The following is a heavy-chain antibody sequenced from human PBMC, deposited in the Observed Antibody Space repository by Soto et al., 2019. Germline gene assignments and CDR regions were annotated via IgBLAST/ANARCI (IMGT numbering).Heavy chain of an antibody. CDR3: ARAGAEEWLLHPLDY. D-gene: IGHD5-12*01. CDR1: GGSISSYY. J-gene: IGHJ4*02. V-gene: IGHV4-59*01. Sequence: PSETLSLTCTVSGGSISSYYWSWIRQPPGKGLEWIGYIYYSGSTNYNPSLKSRVTISVDTSKNQFSRKLSSVTAADTAVYYCARAGAEEWLLHPLDYWGQGTLVTVSS. CDR2: IYYSGST.